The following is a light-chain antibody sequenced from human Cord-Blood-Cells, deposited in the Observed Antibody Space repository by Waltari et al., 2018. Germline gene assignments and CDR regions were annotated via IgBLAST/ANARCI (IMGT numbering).Light chain of an antibody. Sequence: DIQMTQSPSSLSASVGDRVTITCRANQGISNYLAWYQQKPGKVPKLLIYAASTLQSGVPSRFSGSGSGTDFTLTISSLQPEDVATYYCQKYNSAPHTFGQGTKVEIK. CDR1: QGISNY. V-gene: IGKV1-27*01. CDR2: AAS. CDR3: QKYNSAPHT. J-gene: IGKJ1*01.